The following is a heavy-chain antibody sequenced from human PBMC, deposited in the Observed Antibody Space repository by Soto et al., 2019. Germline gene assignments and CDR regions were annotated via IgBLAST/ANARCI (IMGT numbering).Heavy chain of an antibody. J-gene: IGHJ5*02. D-gene: IGHD1-20*01. CDR2: ILYGGST. CDR1: GDSLRSGEYY. Sequence: QVQLQESGPGLVKPSQTLSLTCSVSGDSLRSGEYYWTWIRQSPGKGLEWIGFILYGGSTKYNPSLESRLTMSVARSKNQFSLRLSYVTAADTAVYFCARGWDTRITGSTTWFDPWGPGTLVTVSS. V-gene: IGHV4-30-4*01. CDR3: ARGWDTRITGSTTWFDP.